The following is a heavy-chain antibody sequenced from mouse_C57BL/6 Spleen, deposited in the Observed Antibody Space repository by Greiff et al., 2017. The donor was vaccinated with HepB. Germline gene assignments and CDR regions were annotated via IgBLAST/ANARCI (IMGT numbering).Heavy chain of an antibody. V-gene: IGHV3-6*01. CDR2: ISYDGSN. CDR1: GYSITSGYY. CDR3: ARGGRGPMDY. J-gene: IGHJ4*01. Sequence: EVQLVESGPGLVKPSQSLSLTCSVTGYSITSGYYWNWIRQFPGNKLEWMGYISYDGSNNYNPSLKNRISITRDTSKNQFFLKLNSVTTEDTATYYCARGGRGPMDYWGQGTSVTVSS.